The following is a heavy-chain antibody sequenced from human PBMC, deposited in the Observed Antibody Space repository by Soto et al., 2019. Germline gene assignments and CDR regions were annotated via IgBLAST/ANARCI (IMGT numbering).Heavy chain of an antibody. CDR1: GYTFTSYY. CDR3: ARDENQKEMATIEGNY. D-gene: IGHD5-12*01. J-gene: IGHJ4*02. V-gene: IGHV1-46*01. CDR2: INPSGGST. Sequence: ASVKVSCKASGYTFTSYYMHWVRQAPGQGLEWMGIINPSGGSTSYAQKFQGRVTMTRDTSTSTVYMELSSLRSEDTAVYYCARDENQKEMATIEGNYWGQGTLVTVSS.